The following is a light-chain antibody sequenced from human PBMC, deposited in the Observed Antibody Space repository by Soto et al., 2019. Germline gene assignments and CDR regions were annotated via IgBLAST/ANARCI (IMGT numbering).Light chain of an antibody. CDR1: QDISKY. CDR3: QQYHSLPFT. Sequence: DIQMTQSPSSLSASVGDRITITCQASQDISKYLIWYQQTPGKAPKFLIYEASNLERGVPSRFSGSGSGTDFTFTINSLQPEDIATYYCQQYHSLPFTVDPGTKLDIK. J-gene: IGKJ3*01. CDR2: EAS. V-gene: IGKV1-33*01.